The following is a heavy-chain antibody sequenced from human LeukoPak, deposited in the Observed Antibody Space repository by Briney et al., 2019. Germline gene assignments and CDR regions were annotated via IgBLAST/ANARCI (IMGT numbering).Heavy chain of an antibody. CDR1: GYSFTSYW. CDR2: IYPGDSDT. D-gene: IGHD5-18*01. CDR3: ASHKNQYSYVSPFDY. Sequence: GESLKISCKGSGYSFTSYWIGWVRQMPGKGLEWMGIIYPGDSDTRYSPSFQGQVTISADKSISTAYLQWSSLKASDTAMYYCASHKNQYSYVSPFDYWGQGTLVTVSS. V-gene: IGHV5-51*01. J-gene: IGHJ4*02.